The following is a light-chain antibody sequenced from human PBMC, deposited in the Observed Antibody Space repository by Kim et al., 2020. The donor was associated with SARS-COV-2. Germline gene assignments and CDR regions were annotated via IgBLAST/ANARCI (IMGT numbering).Light chain of an antibody. CDR3: QQYNEWPPWT. V-gene: IGKV3-15*01. Sequence: EVVMTQSPATLSVSPGERATLSCRASQIVSSKLAWYQQKPGQAPRLLIYGASTRATGIPARFSGSGYGTEFTLTIGSLQSEDFAVYYCQQYNEWPPWTFGQGTKVDIK. J-gene: IGKJ1*01. CDR1: QIVSSK. CDR2: GAS.